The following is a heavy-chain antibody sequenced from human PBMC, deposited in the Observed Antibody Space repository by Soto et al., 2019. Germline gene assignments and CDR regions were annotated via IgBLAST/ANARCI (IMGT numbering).Heavy chain of an antibody. CDR2: INAGNGNT. Sequence: QVQLVQSGAEVKKPGASVKVSCKASGYTFTSYAMHWVRQAPGQRLEWMGWINAGNGNTKYSQKFQGSVTITRDTSASTAYMELSSLRSEDTAVYYCARDPSGYYGMDVWGQGTTVTVSS. J-gene: IGHJ6*02. V-gene: IGHV1-3*01. CDR1: GYTFTSYA. D-gene: IGHD3-10*01. CDR3: ARDPSGYYGMDV.